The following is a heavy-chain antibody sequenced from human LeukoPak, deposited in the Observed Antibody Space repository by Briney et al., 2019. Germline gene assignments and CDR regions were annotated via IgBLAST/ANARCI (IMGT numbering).Heavy chain of an antibody. V-gene: IGHV3-23*01. Sequence: GGSLRLSCAASGFTFSSYNMNWVRQALGKGLEWVSGIGAGGGSTSYADSVKGRLTISRGNSENTVYLQMNSLRADDTAVYYCAKGSIYGDYGDFDHWGQGTLVTVSS. CDR2: IGAGGGST. J-gene: IGHJ4*02. D-gene: IGHD4-17*01. CDR3: AKGSIYGDYGDFDH. CDR1: GFTFSSYN.